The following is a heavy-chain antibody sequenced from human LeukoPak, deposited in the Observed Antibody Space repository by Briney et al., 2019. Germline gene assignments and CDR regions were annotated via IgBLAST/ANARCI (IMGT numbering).Heavy chain of an antibody. CDR1: GFTFSNYA. CDR3: ARDSGGQLVLSGKINYYYYYGMDV. CDR2: ISGGGGRT. V-gene: IGHV3-23*01. J-gene: IGHJ6*02. D-gene: IGHD6-13*01. Sequence: PGGSLRLSCAASGFTFSNYAMSWFRQAPGKGLEWVSVISGGGGRTYYADSVRGRFTISRDKSRNTLYLQMNSLRAEDTAVYYCARDSGGQLVLSGKINYYYYYGMDVWGQGTTVTVSS.